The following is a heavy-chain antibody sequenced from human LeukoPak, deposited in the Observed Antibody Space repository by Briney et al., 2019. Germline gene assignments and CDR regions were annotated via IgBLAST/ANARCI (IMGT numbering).Heavy chain of an antibody. V-gene: IGHV4-59*01. CDR1: GGSISNKY. D-gene: IGHD5-12*01. Sequence: PSETLSLTCTVSGGSISNKYWSWIRQPPGKGLEWIGYIYHSGSTNYNPSLKSRITISVDTSQNQFSLKLSSVTAADTAVYYCARDGYSGSDALWGQGTLVTVSS. CDR3: ARDGYSGSDAL. CDR2: IYHSGST. J-gene: IGHJ4*02.